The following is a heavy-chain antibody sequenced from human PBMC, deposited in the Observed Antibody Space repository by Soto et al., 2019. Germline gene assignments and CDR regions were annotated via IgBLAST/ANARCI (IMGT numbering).Heavy chain of an antibody. J-gene: IGHJ6*02. D-gene: IGHD2-8*02. CDR2: ISWKSGSI. Sequence: EVQLVESGGGLVQPGRSPRLSCAASGFSFDDYAMHWVRQAPGKGLEWVSGISWKSGSIGYADSVKGRFTISRDNAKNSLYLQMTSLTGDDTALYYCAKSTGGTANGLDVWGQGTTVTVSS. CDR1: GFSFDDYA. CDR3: AKSTGGTANGLDV. V-gene: IGHV3-9*01.